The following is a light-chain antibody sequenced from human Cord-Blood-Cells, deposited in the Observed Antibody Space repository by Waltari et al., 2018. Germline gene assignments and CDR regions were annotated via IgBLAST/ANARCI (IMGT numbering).Light chain of an antibody. CDR1: QSISSW. CDR2: DAS. V-gene: IGKV1-5*01. Sequence: DIQMNQSPSTLPASVGDRVTLTFRASQSISSWLAWYQQKPGKAPKLLIYDASILESGVPSRFSGSGSGTEFTLTISSLQPDDFATYYCQQYNSYSMYTFGQGTKLEIK. CDR3: QQYNSYSMYT. J-gene: IGKJ2*01.